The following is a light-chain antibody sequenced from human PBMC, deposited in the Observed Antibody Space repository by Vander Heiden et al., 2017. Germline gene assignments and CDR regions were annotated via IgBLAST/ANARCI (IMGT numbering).Light chain of an antibody. Sequence: DIQMTQSPSTLSASVGDRVTITCRASQSINSSLAWYQQKPGKAPKLLIYQASSLESGVPSRFSGSGSGTEFTLTISSLQPDDFATYYCQQNNSYPLTFGAGTKVEIK. CDR2: QAS. V-gene: IGKV1-5*03. CDR1: QSINSS. J-gene: IGKJ4*01. CDR3: QQNNSYPLT.